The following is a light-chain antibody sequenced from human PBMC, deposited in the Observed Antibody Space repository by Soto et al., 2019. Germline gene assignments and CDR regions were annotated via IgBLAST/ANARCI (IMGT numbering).Light chain of an antibody. CDR2: GAS. J-gene: IGKJ1*01. Sequence: EIVMTQSPATLSVSLGERATLSCRASQTISSNLAWYQQKPGQAPRLLIYGASTRATGIPVRFSGTGSGTEFTLTISSLQSEDFAVYYCQQYNNWPRTFGQGTKVDIK. CDR1: QTISSN. V-gene: IGKV3-15*01. CDR3: QQYNNWPRT.